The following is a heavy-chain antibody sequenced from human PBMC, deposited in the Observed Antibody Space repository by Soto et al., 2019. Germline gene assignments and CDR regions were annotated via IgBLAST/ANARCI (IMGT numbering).Heavy chain of an antibody. V-gene: IGHV3-23*01. D-gene: IGHD3-3*01. CDR3: AKGKAHTLFGVDTLFDY. CDR1: FGSHA. Sequence: FGSHAMSWVRQAPGKGLEWVSLVSGNGGTTNYADSVKGRFTISRDNSQKTLYLQMNSLRAEDTAIYYCAKGKAHTLFGVDTLFDYWGQGTLVTVSS. J-gene: IGHJ4*02. CDR2: VSGNGGTT.